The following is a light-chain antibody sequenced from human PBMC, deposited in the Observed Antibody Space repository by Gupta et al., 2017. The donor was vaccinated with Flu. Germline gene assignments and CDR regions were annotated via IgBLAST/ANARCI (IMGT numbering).Light chain of an antibody. CDR1: SSNIGSNT. V-gene: IGLV1-44*01. J-gene: IGLJ3*02. CDR2: SNN. CDR3: AAWDDSLNGWV. Sequence: QSVLTQPPSASGTPGQRVTISCSGSSSNIGSNTVNWYQQLPGTAPKRLIYSNNQRPSGVPDRFSGSKSGTSASLAISGLQSEDAADHYCAAWDDSLNGWVFGGGTKLTVL.